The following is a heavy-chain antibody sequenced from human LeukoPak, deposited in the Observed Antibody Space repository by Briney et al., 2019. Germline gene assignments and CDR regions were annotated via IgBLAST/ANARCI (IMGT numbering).Heavy chain of an antibody. V-gene: IGHV3-30*02. CDR2: IRYDGSNK. J-gene: IGHJ4*02. CDR1: GFTFSSYG. CDR3: AKGRYYYGSAQGY. Sequence: GGSLRLSCAASGFTFSSYGMHWVRQAPGKGLEWVAFIRYDGSNKYYADSVMGRFTISRDNSKNTLYLQMNGLRAEDTAVYYCAKGRYYYGSAQGYWGQGTLVTVSS. D-gene: IGHD3-10*01.